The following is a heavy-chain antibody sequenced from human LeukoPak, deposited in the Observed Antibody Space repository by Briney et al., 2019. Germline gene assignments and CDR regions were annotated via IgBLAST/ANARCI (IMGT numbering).Heavy chain of an antibody. Sequence: PSETLSLTCSVSGASISSRSCYWGWIRQPPGKGLEWIGSINYSGTTYYNPSLKSRVTISVDTSKNQFSLRLSSVTAADTAVYYCARVDIAVVPSTTFDYWGQGTLVTVSS. V-gene: IGHV4-39*01. D-gene: IGHD2-2*01. CDR3: ARVDIAVVPSTTFDY. J-gene: IGHJ4*02. CDR2: INYSGTT. CDR1: GASISSRSCY.